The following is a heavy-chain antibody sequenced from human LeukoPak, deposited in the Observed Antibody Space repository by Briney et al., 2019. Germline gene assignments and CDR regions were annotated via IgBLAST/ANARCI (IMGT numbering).Heavy chain of an antibody. CDR1: GGSFSGYY. Sequence: SETLSLTCAVYGGSFSGYYWSWIRQPPGKGLEWIGEINHSGSTNYNPSLKSRVTISVDTSKNQFSLKLSSVTAADTAVYYCARAAYDDYLRYYYYMDVWGKGTTVTISS. J-gene: IGHJ6*03. D-gene: IGHD4-17*01. CDR2: INHSGST. V-gene: IGHV4-34*01. CDR3: ARAAYDDYLRYYYYMDV.